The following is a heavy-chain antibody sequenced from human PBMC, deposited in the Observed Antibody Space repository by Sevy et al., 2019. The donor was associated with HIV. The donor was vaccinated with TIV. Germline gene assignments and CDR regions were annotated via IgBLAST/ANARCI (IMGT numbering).Heavy chain of an antibody. J-gene: IGHJ4*02. CDR1: GGTFRTYG. CDR3: AGGWGRGWYYFDS. Sequence: ASVKVSCKATGGTFRTYGISWVRQAPGQGLEWMGGIIPILGTVNYAQKFQGRVTITAEESTKTAYIGLSSLRSEDTAGACGAGGWGRGWYYFDSWGQETLVTVSS. V-gene: IGHV1-69*13. D-gene: IGHD6-19*01. CDR2: IIPILGTV.